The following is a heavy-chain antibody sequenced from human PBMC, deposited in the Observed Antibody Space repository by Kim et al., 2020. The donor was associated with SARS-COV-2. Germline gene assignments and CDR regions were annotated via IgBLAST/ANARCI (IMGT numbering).Heavy chain of an antibody. V-gene: IGHV3-43D*03. CDR2: ISWDGGST. J-gene: IGHJ4*02. CDR3: AKDIEHCSGGSCYRRGFDY. D-gene: IGHD2-15*01. Sequence: GGSLRLSCAASGFTFDDYAMHWVRQAPGKGLEWVSLISWDGGSTYYADSVKGRFTISRDNSKNSLYLQMNSLRAEDTALYYCAKDIEHCSGGSCYRRGFDYWGQGTLVTVSS. CDR1: GFTFDDYA.